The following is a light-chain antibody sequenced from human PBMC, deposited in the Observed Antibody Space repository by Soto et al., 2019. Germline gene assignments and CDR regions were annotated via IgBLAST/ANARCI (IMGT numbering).Light chain of an antibody. CDR1: ETIGNY. CDR3: QKRFSSPFP. CDR2: SAS. Sequence: DIQMTQSPSSLYASGGDRVTLTCRASETIGNYSTWYQQKPGNAPKLLIYSASRLETGVPSRFSASGSGTDFPLTISSVQHDDFSNYYCQKRFSSPFPFGPAT. J-gene: IGKJ3*01. V-gene: IGKV1-39*01.